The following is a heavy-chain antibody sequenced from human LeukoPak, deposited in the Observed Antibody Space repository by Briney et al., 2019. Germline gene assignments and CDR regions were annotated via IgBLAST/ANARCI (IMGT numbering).Heavy chain of an antibody. CDR3: ARDHFYGDYVYDY. D-gene: IGHD4-17*01. V-gene: IGHV3-53*01. Sequence: GGSLRHSCAASGFTVSSNYMSWVRQAPGKGLEWVSVIYSGGSTYYADSVKGRFTISRDNSKNTLYLQMNSLRAEDTAVYYCARDHFYGDYVYDYWGQGTLVTVSS. J-gene: IGHJ4*02. CDR1: GFTVSSNY. CDR2: IYSGGST.